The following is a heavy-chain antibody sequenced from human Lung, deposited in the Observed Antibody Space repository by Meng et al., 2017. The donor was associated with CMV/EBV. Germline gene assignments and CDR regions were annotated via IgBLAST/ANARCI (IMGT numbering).Heavy chain of an antibody. V-gene: IGHV3-74*01. Sequence: EVHVVESGGGLVHPGGSLRLSCAASGFTFSRFWMHWVRQAPGKGLVWVSRTNEDGTITNYADSVKGRFTISRDNAENTLYLQMNSLRAEDTAVYYCARDLSGASDFWGQGTLVTVSS. J-gene: IGHJ4*02. CDR3: ARDLSGASDF. CDR1: GFTFSRFW. D-gene: IGHD7-27*01. CDR2: TNEDGTIT.